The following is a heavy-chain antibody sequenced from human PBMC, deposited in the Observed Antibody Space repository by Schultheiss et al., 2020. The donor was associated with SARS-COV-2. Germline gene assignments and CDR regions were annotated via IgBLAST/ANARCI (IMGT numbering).Heavy chain of an antibody. CDR3: ATPVLRFLGLDY. D-gene: IGHD3-3*01. Sequence: ASVKVSCKASGYTFTAYYLHWVRQAPGQGLEWMGWINPNSGGTNYAQKFQGRVTMTRDTSISPAYMELSRLRSDDTAVYYCATPVLRFLGLDYWGQGTLVTVSS. CDR2: INPNSGGT. J-gene: IGHJ4*02. V-gene: IGHV1-2*02. CDR1: GYTFTAYY.